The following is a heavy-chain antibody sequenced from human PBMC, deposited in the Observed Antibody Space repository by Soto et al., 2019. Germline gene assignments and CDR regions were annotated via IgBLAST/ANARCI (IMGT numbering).Heavy chain of an antibody. CDR1: GFTFSDYY. Sequence: QVQLVESRGGLVKPGGSLRLSCAAAGFTFSDYYMSWIRQAPGKGLEWVSYISSSGSTIYYADSVKGRFTISRDNAKNSLYLQMNSLSAEDTAVYYCARDASEYDIRSGTGHDAFDIWGQGTMVTVSS. D-gene: IGHD3-3*01. CDR2: ISSSGSTI. V-gene: IGHV3-11*01. J-gene: IGHJ3*02. CDR3: ARDASEYDIRSGTGHDAFDI.